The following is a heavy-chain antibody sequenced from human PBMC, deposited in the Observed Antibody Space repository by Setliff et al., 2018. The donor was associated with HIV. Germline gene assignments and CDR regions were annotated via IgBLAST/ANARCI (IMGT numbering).Heavy chain of an antibody. J-gene: IGHJ5*02. CDR2: IDHSGST. V-gene: IGHV4-34*01. D-gene: IGHD5-18*01. Sequence: SETLSLTCAVYDGSFSGYYWSWIRQPPGKGLEWIGEIDHSGSTNYNPSLKSRVTISVDTSKKQFSLRLSSVTAADTAVYYCATSGYSYAFNWFDPWGQGTLVTVSS. CDR3: ATSGYSYAFNWFDP. CDR1: DGSFSGYY.